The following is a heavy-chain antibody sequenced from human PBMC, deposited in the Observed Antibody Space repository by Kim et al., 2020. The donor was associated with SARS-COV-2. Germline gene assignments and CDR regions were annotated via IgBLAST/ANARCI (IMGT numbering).Heavy chain of an antibody. V-gene: IGHV3-30*04. CDR3: ARGAYYDILTGLNWFDP. Sequence: GGSLRLSCAASGFTFSSYAMHWVRQAPGKGLEGVAVISYDGSNKYYADSVKGRFTISRDNSKNTLYLQMNSLRAEDTAVYYCARGAYYDILTGLNWFDPWGQGTLVTVSS. CDR1: GFTFSSYA. D-gene: IGHD3-9*01. CDR2: ISYDGSNK. J-gene: IGHJ5*02.